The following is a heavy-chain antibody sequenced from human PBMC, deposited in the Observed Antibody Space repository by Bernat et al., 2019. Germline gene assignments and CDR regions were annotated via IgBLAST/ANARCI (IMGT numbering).Heavy chain of an antibody. D-gene: IGHD1-26*01. Sequence: QVQLQQWGAGLLKPSETLSLTCAVYGGSFSGYYWSWIRQPPGKGLEWIGEINHSGSTNYNPSLKSRVTISVDTSKNQFSLKLSSVTAADTAVYYCARDELGSYSLRFDPWGQGTLVTVSS. CDR2: INHSGST. V-gene: IGHV4-34*01. CDR3: ARDELGSYSLRFDP. J-gene: IGHJ5*02. CDR1: GGSFSGYY.